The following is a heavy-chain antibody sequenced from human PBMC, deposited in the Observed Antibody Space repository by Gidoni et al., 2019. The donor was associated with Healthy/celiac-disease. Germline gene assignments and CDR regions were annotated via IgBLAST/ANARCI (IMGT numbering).Heavy chain of an antibody. CDR2: IKQDGSEK. Sequence: EVQLVESGGGLVQPGGSLRLSCAASGFTFSSYWMSWVRQAPGKGLEWVANIKQDGSEKYYVDSVKGRFTISRDNAKNSLYLQMNSLRAEDTAVYYCARVVWEFWSGPDNWFDPWGQGTLVTVSS. D-gene: IGHD3-3*01. CDR1: GFTFSSYW. CDR3: ARVVWEFWSGPDNWFDP. J-gene: IGHJ5*02. V-gene: IGHV3-7*04.